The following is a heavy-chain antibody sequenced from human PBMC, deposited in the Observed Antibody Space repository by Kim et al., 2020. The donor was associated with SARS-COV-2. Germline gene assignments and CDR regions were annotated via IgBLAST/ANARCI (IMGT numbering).Heavy chain of an antibody. V-gene: IGHV3-9*01. J-gene: IGHJ4*01. CDR3: AKDISRWEPFYFFDY. D-gene: IGHD1-26*01. Sequence: DSLKGRFTISRDNAKNSLYLQMNSMRAEDTALYYCAKDISRWEPFYFFDYWGHGTLVTVSS.